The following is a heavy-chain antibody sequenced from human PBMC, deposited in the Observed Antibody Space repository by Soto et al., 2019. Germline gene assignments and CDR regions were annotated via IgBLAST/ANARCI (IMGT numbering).Heavy chain of an antibody. D-gene: IGHD3-22*01. Sequence: ASETLSLTCTVSGGSISSGDYYWSWIRQPPGKGLEWIGYIYYSGSTYYNPSLKSRVTISVDTSKNQFSLKLSSVTAADTAVYYCARXSYDSSGFDDVNDWFDPWGPGTLVTVSS. CDR3: ARXSYDSSGFDDVNDWFDP. J-gene: IGHJ5*02. V-gene: IGHV4-30-4*01. CDR1: GGSISSGDYY. CDR2: IYYSGST.